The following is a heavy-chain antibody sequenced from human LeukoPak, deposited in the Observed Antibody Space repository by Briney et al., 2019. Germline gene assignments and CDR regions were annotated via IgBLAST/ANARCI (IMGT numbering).Heavy chain of an antibody. J-gene: IGHJ3*02. D-gene: IGHD2-2*01. CDR2: IEPSESYT. CDR3: ARHPVNLWSSTSLVDI. CDR1: GYSFTSYW. V-gene: IGHV5-10-1*01. Sequence: GESLKISCKGSGYSFTSYWISWVRQMAGKGREWMGRIEPSESYTNYSPSFQGRVTISADKSISTAYLQWSSLKASDTAMDYCARHPVNLWSSTSLVDIWGEGTRVTVSS.